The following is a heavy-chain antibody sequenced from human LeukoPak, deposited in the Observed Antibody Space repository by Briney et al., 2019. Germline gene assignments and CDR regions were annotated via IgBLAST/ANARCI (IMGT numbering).Heavy chain of an antibody. CDR1: GDSVSSNSAA. Sequence: SQTLSLTCAISGDSVSSNSAAWNWLRQSPSRGLEWLVRTYYRSKWYNDYAVSVKSRIAINPDTSKNQFSLQLNSVTPEDTAVYYCARDRATKDDAFDIWGQGTMVTVSS. CDR2: TYYRSKWYN. CDR3: ARDRATKDDAFDI. J-gene: IGHJ3*02. V-gene: IGHV6-1*01. D-gene: IGHD3-10*01.